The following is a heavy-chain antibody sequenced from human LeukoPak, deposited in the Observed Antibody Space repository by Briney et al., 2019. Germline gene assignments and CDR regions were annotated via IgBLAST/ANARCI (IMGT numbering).Heavy chain of an antibody. D-gene: IGHD3-22*01. J-gene: IGHJ5*02. Sequence: ASVKVSCKVSGYTLTELSMHWVQQAPGKGLEWMGGFDPEDGETIYAQKFQGRVTMTEDTSTDTAYMELSSLRSEDTAVYYCALNYYDSSGYSNWFDPWGQGTLVTVSS. CDR2: FDPEDGET. CDR1: GYTLTELS. V-gene: IGHV1-24*01. CDR3: ALNYYDSSGYSNWFDP.